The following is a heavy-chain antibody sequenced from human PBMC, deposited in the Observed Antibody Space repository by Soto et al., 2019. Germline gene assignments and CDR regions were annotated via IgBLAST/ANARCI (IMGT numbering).Heavy chain of an antibody. Sequence: SETLSLTCTVSGGSISSYYWSWIRQPPGKGLEWIGYIYYSGSTNYNPSLKSRVTISVDTFKNQFPLKLSSVTAADTAVYDCARGVVGGSSFSFRSPRRYYYYGMGVWGEGSTVTVSA. CDR1: GGSISSYY. D-gene: IGHD6-13*01. CDR3: ARGVVGGSSFSFRSPRRYYYYGMGV. V-gene: IGHV4-59*01. CDR2: IYYSGST. J-gene: IGHJ6*04.